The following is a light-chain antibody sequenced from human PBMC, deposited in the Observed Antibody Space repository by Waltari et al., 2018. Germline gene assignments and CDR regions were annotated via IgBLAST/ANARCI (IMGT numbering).Light chain of an antibody. J-gene: IGKJ4*01. CDR1: QTVRTTY. V-gene: IGKV3-20*01. Sequence: EIVLTQSPRTLSLSPGERAPRPCRASQTVRTTYLAWYQQKPCQSPTLLIDGASSRPTGIPDRFSGSGSGTDFSLTISSLGPEDVAVYYCQQYDISPLTFGGGTKVEIK. CDR3: QQYDISPLT. CDR2: GAS.